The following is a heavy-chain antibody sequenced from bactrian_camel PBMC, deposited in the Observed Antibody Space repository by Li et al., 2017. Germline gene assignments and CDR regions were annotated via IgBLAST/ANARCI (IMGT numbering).Heavy chain of an antibody. D-gene: IGHD5*01. J-gene: IGHJ6*01. CDR2: IESDGST. Sequence: QVQLVESGGGSVEAGRSLRLSCAASESTTSGNCWAWFRQEPGKEAEGVASIESDGSTNYADSVKGRFTVSKDKATVHLQMNSLKVEDTGMYYCVADQFCPRKIRDHGLGAPPRTFRYWGQGTQVTV. CDR3: VADQFCPRKIRDHGLGAPPRTFRY. CDR1: ESTTSGNC. V-gene: IGHV3S53*01.